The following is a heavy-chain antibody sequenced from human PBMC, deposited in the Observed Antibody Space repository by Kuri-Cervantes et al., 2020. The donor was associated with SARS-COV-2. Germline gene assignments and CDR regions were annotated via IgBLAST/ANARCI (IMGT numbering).Heavy chain of an antibody. CDR3: TTALDYDFWSGSTPGYYYYMDV. Sequence: GESLKISCAASGFTFSNAWMSWVRQAPGKGLEWVGRIKSKTDGGTTDYAAPVKGRFTISRDDSKNTLYLQMNSLKTEDTAVYYCTTALDYDFWSGSTPGYYYYMDVWGKGTMVTVSS. CDR1: GFTFSNAW. V-gene: IGHV3-15*01. CDR2: IKSKTDGGTT. D-gene: IGHD3-3*01. J-gene: IGHJ6*03.